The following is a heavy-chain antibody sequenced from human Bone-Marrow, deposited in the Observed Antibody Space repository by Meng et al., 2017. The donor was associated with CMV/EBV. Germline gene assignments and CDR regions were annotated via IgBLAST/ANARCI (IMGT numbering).Heavy chain of an antibody. D-gene: IGHD6-13*01. Sequence: GESLKISCAASGFTFSSYWMSWVRQAPGKGLEWVANIKQDGSEKFYVDSVKDRFTISRDNAKNSLYLQMNSLRAEDTAVYYCARAPYSSSWEPKGYYFDYWGQGTLVTVSS. CDR1: GFTFSSYW. CDR3: ARAPYSSSWEPKGYYFDY. V-gene: IGHV3-7*01. J-gene: IGHJ4*02. CDR2: IKQDGSEK.